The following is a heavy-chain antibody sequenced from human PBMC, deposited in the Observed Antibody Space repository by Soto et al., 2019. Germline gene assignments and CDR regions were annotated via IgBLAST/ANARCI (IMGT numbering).Heavy chain of an antibody. V-gene: IGHV1-69*01. CDR2: IIPIFGTA. J-gene: IGHJ3*02. D-gene: IGHD3-22*01. CDR1: GGTFSSYA. CDR3: ARITYYYDSSGYPDDAFDI. Sequence: QVQLVQSGAEVKKPGSSVKVSCKASGGTFSSYAISWVRQAPGQGLEWIGGIIPIFGTANYAQKFQGRVTITADESTSTAYMELSSLRSEDTAVYYSARITYYYDSSGYPDDAFDIWGQGTMVTVSS.